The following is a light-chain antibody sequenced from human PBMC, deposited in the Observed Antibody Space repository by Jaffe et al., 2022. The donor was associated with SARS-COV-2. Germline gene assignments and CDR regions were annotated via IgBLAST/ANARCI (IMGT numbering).Light chain of an antibody. CDR2: INRDGSH. J-gene: IGLJ3*02. CDR3: QTWGPGIRV. Sequence: QLVLTQSPSASASLGASVRLTCTLSSGHANYAIAWHQQQQPDKGPRYLMKINRDGSHSRGDGIPDRFSGSLSGAERYLTISSLQSGDEADYYCQTWGPGIRVFGGGTKLTVL. CDR1: SGHANYA. V-gene: IGLV4-69*01.